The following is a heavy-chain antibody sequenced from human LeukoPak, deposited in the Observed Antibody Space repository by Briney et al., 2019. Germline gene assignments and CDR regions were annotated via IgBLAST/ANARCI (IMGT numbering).Heavy chain of an antibody. CDR3: ARGGGTTYYFDY. CDR2: INHSGST. Sequence: SETLSLTCTVSGGSISSGDYYWSWIRQPPGKGLEWIGEINHSGSTNYNPSLKSRVTISVDTSKNQFSLKLSSVTAADTAVYYCARGGGTTYYFDYWGQGTLVTVSS. V-gene: IGHV4-39*07. D-gene: IGHD1-7*01. J-gene: IGHJ4*02. CDR1: GGSISSGDYY.